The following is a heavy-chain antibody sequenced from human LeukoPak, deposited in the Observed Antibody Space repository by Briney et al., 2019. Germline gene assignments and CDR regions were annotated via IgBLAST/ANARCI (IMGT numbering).Heavy chain of an antibody. CDR2: ISSSSSYI. J-gene: IGHJ4*02. V-gene: IGHV3-21*01. Sequence: GGSLRLSCAASGFTFSSYSMNWVRQAPGKGLEWVSSISSSSSYIYYADSVKGRFTISRDNAKNSLYLQMNGLRAEDTAVYYCARWAPYGSGSYQPNFDYWGQGTLVTVSS. CDR3: ARWAPYGSGSYQPNFDY. D-gene: IGHD3-10*01. CDR1: GFTFSSYS.